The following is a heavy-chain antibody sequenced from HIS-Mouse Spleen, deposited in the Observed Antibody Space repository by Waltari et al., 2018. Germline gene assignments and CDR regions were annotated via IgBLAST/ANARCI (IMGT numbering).Heavy chain of an antibody. CDR3: AREIPYSSSWYDWYFDL. CDR2: IYYSGST. J-gene: IGHJ2*01. D-gene: IGHD6-13*01. Sequence: QLQLQESGPGLVQPSETLSLTCTVSGGPISSSRYYWGWIRQPPGKGLEWIGSIYYSGSTYYNPSLKSRVTISVDTSKNQFSLKLSSVTAADTAVYYCAREIPYSSSWYDWYFDLWGRGTLVTVSS. V-gene: IGHV4-39*07. CDR1: GGPISSSRYY.